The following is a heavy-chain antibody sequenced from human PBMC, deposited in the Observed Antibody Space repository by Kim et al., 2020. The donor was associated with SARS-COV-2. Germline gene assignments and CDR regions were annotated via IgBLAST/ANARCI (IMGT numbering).Heavy chain of an antibody. Sequence: GGSLRLSCAASGFTFSSYSMNWVRQAPGKGLEWVSSISSSSSYIYYADSVKGRFTISRDNAKNSLYLQMNSLRAEDTAVYYCARVNVGELLLDPYYYYGMGVWGPGTPVPLSS. CDR3: ARVNVGELLLDPYYYYGMGV. J-gene: IGHJ6*01. V-gene: IGHV3-21*04. CDR2: ISSSSSYI. D-gene: IGHD3-10*01. CDR1: GFTFSSYS.